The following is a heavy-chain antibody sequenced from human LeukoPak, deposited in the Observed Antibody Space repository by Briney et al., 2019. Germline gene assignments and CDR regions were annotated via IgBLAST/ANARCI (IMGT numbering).Heavy chain of an antibody. CDR1: GGSITSNSYS. Sequence: SETLSLTCTVSGGSITSNSYSWGWIRQPPGKGLQWIVTLSYTGTNYYNPSLKSRVTMPVDTSKNQLSLKLSYVTAADTAAYYCVRLRGGIQLWGDWGQGTLVTVSS. CDR2: LSYTGTN. D-gene: IGHD5-18*01. V-gene: IGHV4-39*01. J-gene: IGHJ4*02. CDR3: VRLRGGIQLWGD.